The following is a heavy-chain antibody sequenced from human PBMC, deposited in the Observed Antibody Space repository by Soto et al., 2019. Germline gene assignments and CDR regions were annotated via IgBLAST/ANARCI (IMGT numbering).Heavy chain of an antibody. D-gene: IGHD2-15*01. Sequence: QVQLQESGPGLVKPSQTLSLTCTVSGGSISSGGYYWSWIRQHPGKGLEWIGYIYYSGSTYYNPSLMSRVTISVDTSKNQFSLKLSSVTAADTAVYYCARGVVVVADNYFDYWGQGTLVTVSS. V-gene: IGHV4-31*03. CDR2: IYYSGST. J-gene: IGHJ4*02. CDR1: GGSISSGGYY. CDR3: ARGVVVVADNYFDY.